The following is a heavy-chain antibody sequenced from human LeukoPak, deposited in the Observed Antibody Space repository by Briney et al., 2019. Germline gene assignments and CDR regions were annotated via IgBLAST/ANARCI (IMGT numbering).Heavy chain of an antibody. CDR2: INHSGST. CDR1: GGSISSYY. V-gene: IGHV4-34*01. Sequence: SETLSLTCTVSGGSISSYYWSWIRQPPGKGLEWIGEINHSGSTNYNPSLKSRVTISVDTSKNQFSLKLSSVTAADTAVYYCARLYYYGSGSYEWFDPWGQGTLVTVSS. CDR3: ARLYYYGSGSYEWFDP. J-gene: IGHJ5*02. D-gene: IGHD3-10*01.